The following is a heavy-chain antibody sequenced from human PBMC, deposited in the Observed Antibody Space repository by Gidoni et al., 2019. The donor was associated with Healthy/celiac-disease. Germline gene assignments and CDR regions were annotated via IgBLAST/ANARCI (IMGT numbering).Heavy chain of an antibody. Sequence: VQLHESGPGLVKPSGTLSLTCAVSGGSISSSNWWSWVRQPPGKGLEWIGEIYHSGSTNYNPSLKSRVTISVDKSKNQFSLKLSSVTAADTAVYYCAREIAVAGTAYYYYYGMDVWGQGTTVTVSS. J-gene: IGHJ6*02. D-gene: IGHD6-19*01. CDR1: GGSISSSNW. CDR3: AREIAVAGTAYYYYYGMDV. V-gene: IGHV4-4*02. CDR2: IYHSGST.